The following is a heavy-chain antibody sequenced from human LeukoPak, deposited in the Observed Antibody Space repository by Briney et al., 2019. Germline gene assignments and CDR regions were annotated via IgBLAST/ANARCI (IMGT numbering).Heavy chain of an antibody. V-gene: IGHV3-23*01. Sequence: GGSLRLSCAASGFTFNTYGMSWVRQAPEKGLDWVSVISGSAHKIRYADSVKGRFTISRDNSENIVYLQMNNLRAEDTAVYYCAGRVTGYSSGYVYWGQGTLVTVSS. CDR2: ISGSAHKI. CDR1: GFTFNTYG. D-gene: IGHD5-18*01. CDR3: AGRVTGYSSGYVY. J-gene: IGHJ4*02.